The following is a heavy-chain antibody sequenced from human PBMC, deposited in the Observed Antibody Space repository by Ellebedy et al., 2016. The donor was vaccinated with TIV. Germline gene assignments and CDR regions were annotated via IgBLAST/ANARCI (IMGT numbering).Heavy chain of an antibody. CDR1: GYDFTDYW. Sequence: GESLKISCKVSGYDFTDYWIGWVRQMPGKGLESMGIIYPGDADTSYSPSFEGQFTISVDKSVTTAYVEWSSLKASDTAMYYCARHLGYADSEIDFWGQGTLVTVSS. J-gene: IGHJ4*02. V-gene: IGHV5-51*01. CDR2: IYPGDADT. CDR3: ARHLGYADSEIDF. D-gene: IGHD4-17*01.